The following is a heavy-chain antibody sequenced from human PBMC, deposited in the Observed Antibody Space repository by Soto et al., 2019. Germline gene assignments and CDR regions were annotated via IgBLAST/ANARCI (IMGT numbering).Heavy chain of an antibody. CDR2: IIPTFGTA. CDR3: ARGILYGSGIYSVVPPRYYYGMDV. CDR1: GGTFSSYA. J-gene: IGHJ6*02. Sequence: ASVKVSCKASGGTFSSYAISWVRQAPGQGLEWMGGIIPTFGTANYAQKFQCRVTITADESTSTAYMELSSLRSEDTAVYYCARGILYGSGIYSVVPPRYYYGMDVWGQGTTGTVSS. D-gene: IGHD3-10*01. V-gene: IGHV1-69*13.